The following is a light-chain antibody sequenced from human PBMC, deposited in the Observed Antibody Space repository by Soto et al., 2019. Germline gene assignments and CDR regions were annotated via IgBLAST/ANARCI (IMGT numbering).Light chain of an antibody. J-gene: IGLJ2*01. CDR3: SSYTSSSTVV. Sequence: HSALTQPASVSGSPGQSITISCTGTSSDVGGYNYVSWYQQHPGKAPKLMIYDVSNRPSGVSNRFSGSKSGNTASLNISGLQAEDEADYYCSSYTSSSTVVFGGGTKLTVL. V-gene: IGLV2-14*01. CDR2: DVS. CDR1: SSDVGGYNY.